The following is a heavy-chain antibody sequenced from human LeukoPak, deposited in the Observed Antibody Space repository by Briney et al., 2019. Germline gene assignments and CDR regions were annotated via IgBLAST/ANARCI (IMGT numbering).Heavy chain of an antibody. CDR3: ARGTDILTGSFDP. J-gene: IGHJ5*02. CDR2: ISYDGSNK. D-gene: IGHD3-9*01. V-gene: IGHV3-30*04. Sequence: GGSLRLSCAASGFTFSSYAMHWVRQAPGKGLEWVAVISYDGSNKYYADSVKGRFTISRDNSKNTLYLQMNSLRAEDTAVYYCARGTDILTGSFDPWGQGTLVTVSS. CDR1: GFTFSSYA.